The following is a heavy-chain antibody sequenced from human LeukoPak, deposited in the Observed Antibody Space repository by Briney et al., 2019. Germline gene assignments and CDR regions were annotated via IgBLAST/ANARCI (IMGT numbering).Heavy chain of an antibody. V-gene: IGHV3-53*01. CDR3: ARDRDFDY. J-gene: IGHJ4*02. CDR1: GFTFNNYA. Sequence: PGGSLRLSCAASGFTFNNYAMSWVRQAPGKGLEWVSVIYSGGSTYYADSVKGRFTISRDNSKNTLYLQMNSLRAEDTAVYYCARDRDFDYWGQGTLVTVSS. CDR2: IYSGGST.